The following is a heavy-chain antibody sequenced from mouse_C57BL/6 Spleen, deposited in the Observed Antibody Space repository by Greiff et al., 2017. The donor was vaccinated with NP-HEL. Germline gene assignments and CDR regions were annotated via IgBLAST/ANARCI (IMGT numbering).Heavy chain of an antibody. Sequence: QVQLQQSGAELARPGASVKMSCKASGYTFTSYTMHWVKQRPGQGLEWIGYINPSSGYTKYNQKFKDKATLTADKSSSTAYMQRSSLTSEDSAVYYCARSRSNYLDYWGQGTTLTVSS. J-gene: IGHJ2*01. V-gene: IGHV1-4*01. CDR1: GYTFTSYT. D-gene: IGHD2-5*01. CDR2: INPSSGYT. CDR3: ARSRSNYLDY.